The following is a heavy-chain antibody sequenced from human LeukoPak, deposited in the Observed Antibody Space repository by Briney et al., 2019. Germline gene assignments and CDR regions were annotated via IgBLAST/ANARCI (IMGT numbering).Heavy chain of an antibody. CDR2: LYHTGST. CDR3: GRPRLGSSSGTYYYYMDV. CDR1: NFSISSGYY. D-gene: IGHD6-6*01. V-gene: IGHV4-38-2*02. J-gene: IGHJ6*03. Sequence: SETLSLTCTVSNFSISSGYYWGWIRRPPGKGLEWIGSLYHTGSTYYNPSLKSRVASSVDMSKNQFSLKLSSVTAADTAVYYCGRPRLGSSSGTYYYYMDVWGKGTTVTVSS.